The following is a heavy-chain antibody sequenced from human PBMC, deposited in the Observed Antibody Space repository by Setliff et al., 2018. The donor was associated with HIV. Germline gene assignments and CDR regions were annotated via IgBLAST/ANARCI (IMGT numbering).Heavy chain of an antibody. V-gene: IGHV4-61*01. Sequence: ETLSLTCTVSGGSISSGSYYWSWIRQSPGKGLEWIGHIYYTGRTNYNPSLQSRVNMSVDTSKNQLSLNLTSVTAADTAIYYCVREQQLALDYWGQGTLVTVSS. D-gene: IGHD6-13*01. CDR1: GGSISSGSYY. CDR3: VREQQLALDY. CDR2: IYYTGRT. J-gene: IGHJ4*02.